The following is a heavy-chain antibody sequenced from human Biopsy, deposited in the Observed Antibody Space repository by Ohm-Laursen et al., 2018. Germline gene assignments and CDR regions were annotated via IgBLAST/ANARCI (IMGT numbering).Heavy chain of an antibody. Sequence: PTQTLTLTSSFSGFSLSARGMCVSWIRQAPGKALEWLARVDWDDYKDYSASLQTKLSISKDTSNDQVVLTVINVDPADTATYYCARTPILIVSAGLVYRHRRHLQGMDVWGQGIAVTVS. D-gene: IGHD6-13*01. V-gene: IGHV2-70*11. CDR1: GFSLSARGMC. J-gene: IGHJ6*02. CDR2: VDWDDYK. CDR3: ARTPILIVSAGLVYRHRRHLQGMDV.